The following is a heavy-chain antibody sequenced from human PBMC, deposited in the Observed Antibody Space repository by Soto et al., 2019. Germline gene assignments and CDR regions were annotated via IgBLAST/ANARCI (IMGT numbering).Heavy chain of an antibody. CDR3: AKGILWFGELLYYYYMDV. V-gene: IGHV3-30*18. D-gene: IGHD3-10*01. CDR1: GFTFSSYG. Sequence: GGSLRLSCAASGFTFSSYGMHWVRQAPGKGLEWVAVISYDGSNKYYADSVKGRFTISRDNSKNTLYLQMNSLRAEDTAVYYCAKGILWFGELLYYYYMDVWGKGTTVTVSS. J-gene: IGHJ6*03. CDR2: ISYDGSNK.